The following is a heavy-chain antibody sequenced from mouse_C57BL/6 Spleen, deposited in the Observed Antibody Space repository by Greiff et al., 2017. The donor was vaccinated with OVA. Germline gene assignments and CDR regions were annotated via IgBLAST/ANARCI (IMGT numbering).Heavy chain of an antibody. CDR1: GFTFSSYA. CDR3: ARGVTGNSYLDY. D-gene: IGHD5-2*01. J-gene: IGHJ4*01. V-gene: IGHV5S21*01. Sequence: EVKLVESGEGLVKPGGSLKLSCAASGFTFSSYAMSWVRQTPEKRLEWVAYISSGGDFIYYADTVKGRFTISRDHSTNPLYLQLSSLKSEDTAMYYCARGVTGNSYLDYWGQGTSVTVSS. CDR2: ISSGGDFI.